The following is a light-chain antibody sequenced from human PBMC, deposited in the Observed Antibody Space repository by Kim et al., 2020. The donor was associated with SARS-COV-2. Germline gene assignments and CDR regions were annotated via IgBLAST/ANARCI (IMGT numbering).Light chain of an antibody. Sequence: ASVGTSVTSTCRTTQSISIHLNCYQQKPGRAPKLLISAASTLQGVVPTRFSGSGSETDFTLTISSLQPEDFATYCCQQSYITPFTFGPGTKVDIK. CDR1: QSISIH. CDR3: QQSYITPFT. V-gene: IGKV1-39*01. J-gene: IGKJ3*01. CDR2: AAS.